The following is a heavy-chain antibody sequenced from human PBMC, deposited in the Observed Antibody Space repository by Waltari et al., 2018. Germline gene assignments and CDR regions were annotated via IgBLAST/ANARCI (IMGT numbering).Heavy chain of an antibody. V-gene: IGHV3-43D*04. CDR3: ARGDMFPYYYYYMDV. CDR2: ISWDGGST. D-gene: IGHD3-10*02. CDR1: GFTFDDYA. J-gene: IGHJ6*03. Sequence: EVQLVESGGVVVQPGGSLRLSCAASGFTFDDYAMHWVRHAPGKGLEWVSLISWDGGSTYYADSVKGRFTISRDNSKNSLYLQMNSLRAEDTALYYCARGDMFPYYYYYMDVWGKGTTVTVSS.